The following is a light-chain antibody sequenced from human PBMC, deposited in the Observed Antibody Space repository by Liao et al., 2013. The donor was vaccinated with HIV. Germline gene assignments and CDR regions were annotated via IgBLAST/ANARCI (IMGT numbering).Light chain of an antibody. Sequence: SYALTQPPSLSVSPGQTASITCSGDTLGDKYACWYQQKPGQSPVLVIYQGDQRPSGIPERFSGSNSRNTATLTIGGTQAMDEADYYCQAWDRGTAVFGGGTKLTVL. J-gene: IGLJ3*02. CDR2: QGD. V-gene: IGLV3-1*01. CDR1: TLGDKY. CDR3: QAWDRGTAV.